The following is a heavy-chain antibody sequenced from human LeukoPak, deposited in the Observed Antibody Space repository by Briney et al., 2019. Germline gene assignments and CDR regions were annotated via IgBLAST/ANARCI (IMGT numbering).Heavy chain of an antibody. CDR2: IYTNGRT. Sequence: SETLSLTCTVSGGSISSYYWSWIRQPGGKGLEWIGRIYTNGRTSYNPSLKNRVTMSLDKSKNHFSLMLRSVTAADTAFYLCARGSCSGGFCFFDYWGPGILVTVSS. J-gene: IGHJ4*02. D-gene: IGHD2-15*01. CDR1: GGSISSYY. V-gene: IGHV4-4*07. CDR3: ARGSCSGGFCFFDY.